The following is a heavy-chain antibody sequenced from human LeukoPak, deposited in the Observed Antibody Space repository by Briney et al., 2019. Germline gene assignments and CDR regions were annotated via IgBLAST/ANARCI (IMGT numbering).Heavy chain of an antibody. CDR1: GGPISSYY. Sequence: PSETLSLTCTVSGGPISSYYWSWIRQPPGKGLEWIGYIYYSGSTNYNPSLKSRVTISVDTSKNQFSLKLSSVTAADTAVYYCAGPEPNYDSRGYYGMDVWGQGTTVTVSS. D-gene: IGHD3-22*01. CDR3: AGPEPNYDSRGYYGMDV. CDR2: IYYSGST. V-gene: IGHV4-59*01. J-gene: IGHJ6*02.